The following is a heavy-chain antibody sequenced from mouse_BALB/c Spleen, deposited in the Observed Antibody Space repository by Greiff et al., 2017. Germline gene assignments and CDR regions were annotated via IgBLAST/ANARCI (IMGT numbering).Heavy chain of an antibody. V-gene: IGHV1S81*02. CDR1: GYTFTSYY. Sequence: QVQLKESGAELVKPGASVKLSCKASGYTFTSYYMYWVKQRPGQGLEWIGEINPSNGGTNFNEKFKSKATLTVDKSSSTAYMQLSSLTSEDSAVYYCTRPSYGYGSHYYAMDYWGQGTSVTVSS. J-gene: IGHJ4*01. D-gene: IGHD2-2*01. CDR3: TRPSYGYGSHYYAMDY. CDR2: INPSNGGT.